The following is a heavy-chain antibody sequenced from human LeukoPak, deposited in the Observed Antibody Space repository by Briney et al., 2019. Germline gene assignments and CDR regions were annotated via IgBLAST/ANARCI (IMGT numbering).Heavy chain of an antibody. CDR3: AKRGYDDYVWGSLYYFDY. D-gene: IGHD3-16*01. Sequence: GGSLRLSCAASGFTFDDYGMSWVRQAPGKGLEWVSAISGSGGSTYYAVSVKGRFTISRDNSKNTLYLQMNSLRAEDTAVYYCAKRGYDDYVWGSLYYFDYWGQGTLVTVSS. J-gene: IGHJ4*02. CDR1: GFTFDDYG. V-gene: IGHV3-23*01. CDR2: ISGSGGST.